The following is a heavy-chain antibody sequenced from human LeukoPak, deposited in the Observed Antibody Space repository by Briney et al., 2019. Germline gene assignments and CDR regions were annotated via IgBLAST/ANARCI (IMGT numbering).Heavy chain of an antibody. V-gene: IGHV1-46*01. J-gene: IGHJ4*02. CDR1: GYTFTSYY. CDR2: INPSGGST. D-gene: IGHD2-21*02. Sequence: ASVKVSFTASGYTFTSYYMHWVRQAPGQGLEWMGIINPSGGSTSYAQKLQGRVTMTRDTSTSTVYMELSSLRSEDTAVYYCARLYCGGDCYSDYWGQGTLVTVSS. CDR3: ARLYCGGDCYSDY.